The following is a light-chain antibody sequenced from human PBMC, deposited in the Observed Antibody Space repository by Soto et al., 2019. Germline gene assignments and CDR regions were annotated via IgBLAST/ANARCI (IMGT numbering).Light chain of an antibody. CDR1: QSVSSN. V-gene: IGKV3-15*01. J-gene: IGKJ2*01. Sequence: EIVMTQSPATLSVSPGERATLSCRASQSVSSNLAWYQQKPGQAPRLLIYGASTRATGIPARFSGSGSGTEFTLTISSLQSEDFEVYYGQQYNNWLPYTFGKGTKLEIK. CDR2: GAS. CDR3: QQYNNWLPYT.